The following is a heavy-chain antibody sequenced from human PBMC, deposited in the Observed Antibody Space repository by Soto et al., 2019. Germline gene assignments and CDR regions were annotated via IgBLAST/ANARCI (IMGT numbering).Heavy chain of an antibody. V-gene: IGHV4-61*01. J-gene: IGHJ6*02. CDR3: ARGVGFGYYYYHMDL. D-gene: IGHD3-10*01. Sequence: QVQLQESGPGLVKPSETLSLTCTVSGGSVNNISDYWSVVRQPPGKGLEWIGYIYYSGSADYNPSLGSRVTISLDTSKNQFSLKLRSVTTADTAVYYCARGVGFGYYYYHMDLWGQGTTVTVSS. CDR2: IYYSGSA. CDR1: GGSVNNISDY.